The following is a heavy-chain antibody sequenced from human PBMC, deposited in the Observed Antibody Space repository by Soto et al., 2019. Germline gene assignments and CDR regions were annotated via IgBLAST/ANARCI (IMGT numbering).Heavy chain of an antibody. CDR3: ARDRRYCSGGSCYVFSYAFDI. Sequence: SETLSLTCTVSGGSISSYYWSWIRQPPGKGLEWIGYIYYSGSTNYNPSLKSRVTISVDTSKNQFSLKLSSVTAADTAVYYCARDRRYCSGGSCYVFSYAFDIWGQGTMVTVSS. J-gene: IGHJ3*02. CDR1: GGSISSYY. CDR2: IYYSGST. D-gene: IGHD2-15*01. V-gene: IGHV4-59*01.